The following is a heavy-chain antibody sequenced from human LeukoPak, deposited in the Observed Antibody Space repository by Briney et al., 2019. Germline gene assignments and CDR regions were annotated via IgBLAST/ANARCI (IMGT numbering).Heavy chain of an antibody. V-gene: IGHV3-21*01. CDR3: ARAPSPLAVAGTDY. Sequence: GGSLRLSCAASGFTFSSYSMNWVRQAPGKGLEWVSSISSSSSYIYYADSVKGRFTISRDNAKNSLYLQMNSLRAEDTAVYYCARAPSPLAVAGTDYWGQGTLVTVSS. CDR1: GFTFSSYS. J-gene: IGHJ4*02. CDR2: ISSSSSYI. D-gene: IGHD6-19*01.